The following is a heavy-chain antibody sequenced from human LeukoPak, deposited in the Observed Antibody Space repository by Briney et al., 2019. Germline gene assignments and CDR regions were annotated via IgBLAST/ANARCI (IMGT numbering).Heavy chain of an antibody. V-gene: IGHV1-2*02. CDR2: INPNSGGT. J-gene: IGHJ4*02. D-gene: IGHD3-10*01. CDR1: GYTFTGYY. CDR3: AALYGSGSRFDY. Sequence: GASVKVSCKASGYTFTGYYMHRVRQAPGQGLEWMGWINPNSGGTNYAQKFQGRVTMTRDTSISTAYMELSRLRSDDTAVYYCAALYGSGSRFDYWGQGTLVTVSS.